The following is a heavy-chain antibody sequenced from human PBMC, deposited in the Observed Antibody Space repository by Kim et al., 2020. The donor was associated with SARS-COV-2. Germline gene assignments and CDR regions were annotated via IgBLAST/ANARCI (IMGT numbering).Heavy chain of an antibody. CDR1: GFTVSSNY. Sequence: GGSLRLSCAASGFTVSSNYMSWVRQAPGKGLEWVSVIYSGGSTYYADSVKGRFTISRDNSKNTLYLQMNSLRAEDTAVYYCARSRYCSGGSCYPWPLPFDDWGQGTLVTVSS. V-gene: IGHV3-66*01. CDR2: IYSGGST. J-gene: IGHJ4*02. D-gene: IGHD2-15*01. CDR3: ARSRYCSGGSCYPWPLPFDD.